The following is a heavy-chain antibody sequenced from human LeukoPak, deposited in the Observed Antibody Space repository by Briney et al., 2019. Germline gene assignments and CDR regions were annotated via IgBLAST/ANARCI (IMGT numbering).Heavy chain of an antibody. V-gene: IGHV1-2*02. J-gene: IGHJ4*02. CDR1: GYTFTGYY. Sequence: ASVKVSCKASGYTFTGYYMHWVRQAPGQGLEWMGWINPNSGGTNYAQKFQGRVTITRDTSISTAYMELSRLRSDDTAVYYCAKVPRIASGATELVDDYWGQGTLVTVSS. CDR3: AKVPRIASGATELVDDY. CDR2: INPNSGGT. D-gene: IGHD4/OR15-4a*01.